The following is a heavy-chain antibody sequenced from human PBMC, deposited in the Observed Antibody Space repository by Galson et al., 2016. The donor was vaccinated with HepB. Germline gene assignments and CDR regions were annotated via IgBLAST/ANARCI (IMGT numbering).Heavy chain of an antibody. V-gene: IGHV2-70*01. D-gene: IGHD6-13*01. CDR1: GFSLTTAGMC. Sequence: PALVKPTQTLTLTCTLPGFSLTTAGMCVSWIRQSSGTALEWLALIDWDDDPFYSTPLKTRLTISKDTSKNQVVLTKTNMEPVDTATYYCARTPRAGSRWYGFDHWGQGILVTVSS. CDR3: ARTPRAGSRWYGFDH. CDR2: IDWDDDP. J-gene: IGHJ4*02.